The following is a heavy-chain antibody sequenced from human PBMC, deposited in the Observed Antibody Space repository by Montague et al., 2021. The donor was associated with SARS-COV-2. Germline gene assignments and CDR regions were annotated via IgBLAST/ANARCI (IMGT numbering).Heavy chain of an antibody. Sequence: SETLSLTCTVSGGSISSSSYYWGWIRQPPGKGLEWIGTIYNSGTTYYXPSLKSRLTISIDTSKNQFSLKLTSVTAADTAVYYCARHRNYGDHSLDNWFHPWGQGTLVTVSS. V-gene: IGHV4-39*01. CDR3: ARHRNYGDHSLDNWFHP. D-gene: IGHD4-17*01. CDR2: IYNSGTT. J-gene: IGHJ5*02. CDR1: GGSISSSSYY.